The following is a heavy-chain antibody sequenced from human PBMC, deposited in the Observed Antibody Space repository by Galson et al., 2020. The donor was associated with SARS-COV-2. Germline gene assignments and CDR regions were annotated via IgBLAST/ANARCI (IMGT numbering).Heavy chain of an antibody. J-gene: IGHJ4*02. CDR1: GGSISSGSYY. Sequence: SETLSLTCTVSGGSISSGSYYWIWNRQPDGKGREWIGRIFISGTTNYNPSLKSRVTISLDTSKNQFSLKLSSVTAADTAVYFCAGGPGEYHFDYWGQGTLVTVSS. V-gene: IGHV4-61*02. D-gene: IGHD4-17*01. CDR3: AGGPGEYHFDY. CDR2: IFISGTT.